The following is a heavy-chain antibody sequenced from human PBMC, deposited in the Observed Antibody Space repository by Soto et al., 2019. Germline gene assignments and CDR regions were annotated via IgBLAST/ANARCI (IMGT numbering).Heavy chain of an antibody. CDR2: IKQDGSEK. CDR3: ARVGALWFGGSYYYYGMDV. V-gene: IGHV3-7*05. D-gene: IGHD3-10*01. J-gene: IGHJ6*02. CDR1: GFTFSSYW. Sequence: EVQLVESGGGLVQPGGSLRLSCAASGFTFSSYWMSWVRQAPGKGLEWVANIKQDGSEKYYVDSVKGRFTISRDNAKNSLYLQMNSLRAEDPAVYYCARVGALWFGGSYYYYGMDVWGQGTTVTVSS.